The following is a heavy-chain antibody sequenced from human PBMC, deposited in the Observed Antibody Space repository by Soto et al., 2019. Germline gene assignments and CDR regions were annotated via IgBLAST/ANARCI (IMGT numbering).Heavy chain of an antibody. J-gene: IGHJ4*02. CDR3: ARGGSYYGLDYFDY. CDR2: IWYDGSNK. D-gene: IGHD1-26*01. V-gene: IGHV3-33*01. Sequence: PGGSLRLSCAASGFTFSSYAMHWVRQAPGKGLEWVAVIWYDGSNKYYADSVKGRFTISRDNSKNTLYLQMNSLRAEDTAVYYCARGGSYYGLDYFDYWGQGTLVTVSS. CDR1: GFTFSSYA.